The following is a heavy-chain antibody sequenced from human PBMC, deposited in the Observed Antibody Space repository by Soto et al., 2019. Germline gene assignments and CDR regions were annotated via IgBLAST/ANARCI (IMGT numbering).Heavy chain of an antibody. D-gene: IGHD3-10*01. CDR3: ARGLRITMVRRAYYFDY. CDR1: GFTFSSYW. J-gene: IGHJ4*02. V-gene: IGHV3-7*01. Sequence: EVQLVESGGGLVQPGGSLRLSCAASGFTFSSYWMSWVRQAPGKGLEWVANIKQDGSEKYYVDSVKGRFTISRDNAKNSLYLQMNSLRAEDTAVYYCARGLRITMVRRAYYFDYWGQGTLVTVSS. CDR2: IKQDGSEK.